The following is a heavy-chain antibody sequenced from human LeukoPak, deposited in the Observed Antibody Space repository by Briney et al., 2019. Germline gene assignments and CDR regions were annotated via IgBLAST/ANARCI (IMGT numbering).Heavy chain of an antibody. CDR3: AKDRGGSSELGDAFDV. D-gene: IGHD1-26*01. Sequence: GGSLRLSCAASGFTFDEYAMHWVRQAPGKGLEWVSGISYSSGSIWYVDSVKGRFTISRGNAKNSLYLQMNSLRVEDTALYYCAKDRGGSSELGDAFDVWGQGTMVRVSS. CDR2: ISYSSGSI. CDR1: GFTFDEYA. V-gene: IGHV3-9*01. J-gene: IGHJ3*01.